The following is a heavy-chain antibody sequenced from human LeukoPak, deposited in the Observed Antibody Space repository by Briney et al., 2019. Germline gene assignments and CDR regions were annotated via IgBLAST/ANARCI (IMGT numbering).Heavy chain of an antibody. CDR3: ARGGCGSSTCNYGLDV. D-gene: IGHD2-2*01. CDR1: GYTSINYW. CDR2: VYPGDSDT. Sequence: GESLKISCQGSGYTSINYWIAWVRQMPGKGLEWMGSVYPGDSDTRYTPSFQGQVTISADKSSSSAYLQWSSLKASDAAMYYCARGGCGSSTCNYGLDVWGQGATVTVSS. J-gene: IGHJ6*01. V-gene: IGHV5-51*01.